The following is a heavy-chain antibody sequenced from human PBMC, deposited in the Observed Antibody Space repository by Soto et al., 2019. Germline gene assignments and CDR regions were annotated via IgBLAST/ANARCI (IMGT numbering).Heavy chain of an antibody. J-gene: IGHJ6*02. CDR3: ARDTPGPRGYYYYGMDV. V-gene: IGHV1-69*08. CDR1: GGTFSSYT. Sequence: QVQLVQSGAEVKKPGSSVKVSCKASGGTFSSYTISWVRQAPGQGLEWMGRIIPILGIANYAQKFQGRVTITADKSTSTAYMEMSSLRSEDTAVYYCARDTPGPRGYYYYGMDVWGQGTTVTVSS. CDR2: IIPILGIA.